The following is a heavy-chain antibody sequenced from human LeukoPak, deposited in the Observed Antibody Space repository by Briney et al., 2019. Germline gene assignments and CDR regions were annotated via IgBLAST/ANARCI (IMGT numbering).Heavy chain of an antibody. CDR1: GFTFSSYS. CDR3: AREAEYGSGSYYFDY. D-gene: IGHD3-10*01. V-gene: IGHV3-21*01. J-gene: IGHJ4*02. CDR2: ISRSSTYI. Sequence: GGSLRLSRAASGFTFSSYSMNWVRQAPGKGLEWVSSISRSSTYIYYADSLKGRFTISRDDAKSSLFLQMNSLRAEDTAVYYCAREAEYGSGSYYFDYWGQGTLVTLSS.